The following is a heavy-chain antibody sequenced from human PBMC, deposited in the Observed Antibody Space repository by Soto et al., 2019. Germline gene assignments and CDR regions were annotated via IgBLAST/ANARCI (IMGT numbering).Heavy chain of an antibody. CDR3: ARDLTCSGGSCYSGEYFQH. CDR1: GYTFTSYY. J-gene: IGHJ1*01. D-gene: IGHD2-15*01. Sequence: ASVKVSCKASGYTFTSYYMHWVRQAPGQGLEWMGIINPSGGSTSYAQKFQGRVTITRDTSTSTVYMELSSLRSEDTAVYYCARDLTCSGGSCYSGEYFQHWGQGTLVTVSS. CDR2: INPSGGST. V-gene: IGHV1-46*03.